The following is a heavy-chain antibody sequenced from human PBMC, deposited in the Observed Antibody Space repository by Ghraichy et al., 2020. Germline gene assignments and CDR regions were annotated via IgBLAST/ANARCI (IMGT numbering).Heavy chain of an antibody. CDR2: IGRTGVDT. CDR3: VRGDRTTGWDY. CDR1: GFTFSSIA. Sequence: GESLRLSCAASGFTFSSIAMSWVRQAPGRGLEWVSAIGRTGVDTYYPASVKGRFTISRDNSKNTLFLQMNSLRAEDTAVYYCVRGDRTTGWDYWGQGALVTVAS. V-gene: IGHV3-23*01. D-gene: IGHD1-14*01. J-gene: IGHJ4*02.